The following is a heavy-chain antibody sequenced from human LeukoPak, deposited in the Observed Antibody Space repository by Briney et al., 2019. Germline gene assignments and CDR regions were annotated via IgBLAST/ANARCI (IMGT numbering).Heavy chain of an antibody. D-gene: IGHD6-19*01. J-gene: IGHJ4*02. V-gene: IGHV3-7*04. CDR1: GFTFSNYW. Sequence: PGGSLRLSCVASGFTFSNYWMAWVRQAPGRGLEWVASIKPDGSVIYYGDSVKGRFTLSRDNTKNSLYLQMNSLRAEDTAVYYCARMPLAGQYNDCWGQGTLVTVSS. CDR3: ARMPLAGQYNDC. CDR2: IKPDGSVI.